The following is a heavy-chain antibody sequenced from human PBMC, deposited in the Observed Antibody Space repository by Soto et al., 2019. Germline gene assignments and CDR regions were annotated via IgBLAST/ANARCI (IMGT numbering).Heavy chain of an antibody. V-gene: IGHV4-59*01. CDR2: ISYSGST. Sequence: KSSETLPLTCSVSGASITTYYWSWIRQPPGKGLEWIGSISYSGSTKYNPSLESRVMISLDTSKNQFSLRLTSVTAADTALYYCARDWDSSGLFDPWGQGALVTVSS. D-gene: IGHD3-10*01. CDR1: GASITTYY. CDR3: ARDWDSSGLFDP. J-gene: IGHJ5*02.